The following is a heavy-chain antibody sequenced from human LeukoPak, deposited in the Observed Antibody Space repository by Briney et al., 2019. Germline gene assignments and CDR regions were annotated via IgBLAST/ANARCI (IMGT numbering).Heavy chain of an antibody. CDR1: GGTFSSYA. CDR3: ARVGYSGSYSPGRAVIG. J-gene: IGHJ4*02. CDR2: IIPILGIA. D-gene: IGHD1-26*01. Sequence: SVKVSCKASGGTFSSYAISWVRQAPGQGLEWMGRIIPILGIANYAQKFQGRVTITADKSTSTAYMELSSLRSEDTAVYYCARVGYSGSYSPGRAVIGGGQGTLVTVSS. V-gene: IGHV1-69*04.